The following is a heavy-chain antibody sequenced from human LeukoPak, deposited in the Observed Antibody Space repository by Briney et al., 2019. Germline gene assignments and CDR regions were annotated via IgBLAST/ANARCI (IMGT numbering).Heavy chain of an antibody. CDR1: GGSISSSSYY. CDR2: IYYSGST. Sequence: SETLSLTCTVSGGSISSSSYYWGWIRQPPGKGLEWIGSIYYSGSTYYNPSLKSRVTISVDTSKNQFSLKLSSVTAADTAVYYCARDVSSSSSGQLDWFDPWGQGTLVTVSS. V-gene: IGHV4-39*07. D-gene: IGHD6-6*01. CDR3: ARDVSSSSSGQLDWFDP. J-gene: IGHJ5*02.